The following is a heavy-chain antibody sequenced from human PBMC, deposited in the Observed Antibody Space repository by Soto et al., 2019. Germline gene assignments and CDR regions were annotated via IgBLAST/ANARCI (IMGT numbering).Heavy chain of an antibody. CDR1: GYTFTDYY. CDR3: ARDSPRTTGWFDP. CDR2: IDPNSSGT. J-gene: IGHJ5*02. Sequence: QVQLVQSGAEVKKPGASVRVSCKASGYTFTDYYLHWVRQAPGQGLEWMGWIDPNSSGTQYARKFQGRVTMTRDTSTSTAYMELSRLQSDDTSIYYCARDSPRTTGWFDPWGQGTLVTVSS. V-gene: IGHV1-2*07. D-gene: IGHD4-17*01.